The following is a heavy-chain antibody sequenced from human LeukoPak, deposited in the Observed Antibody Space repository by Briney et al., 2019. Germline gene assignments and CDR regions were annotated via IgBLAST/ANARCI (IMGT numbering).Heavy chain of an antibody. D-gene: IGHD3-10*01. J-gene: IGHJ5*02. CDR3: ARELAYYYGSGSYNWFDP. CDR1: GGTFSSYA. CDR2: IIPILDIA. V-gene: IGHV1-69*04. Sequence: GSSVKVSCKASGGTFSSYAISWVRQAPGQGLEWMGRIIPILDIANYAQKFQGRVTITADKSTSTAYMELSSLRSEDTAVYYCARELAYYYGSGSYNWFDPWGQGTLVTVSS.